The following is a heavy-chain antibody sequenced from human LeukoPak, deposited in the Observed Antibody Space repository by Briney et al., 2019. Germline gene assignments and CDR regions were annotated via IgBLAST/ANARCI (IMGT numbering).Heavy chain of an antibody. D-gene: IGHD6-19*01. CDR3: ARDGVSAVAGTGAFDY. J-gene: IGHJ4*02. V-gene: IGHV1-18*01. CDR1: GYTFTGYG. CDR2: ISAYNGNT. Sequence: ASVKVSCKASGYTFTGYGISWVRQAPGQGLEWMGWISAYNGNTNYAQKLQGRVTMTTDTSTSTAYMELRSLRSDDTAVYYCARDGVSAVAGTGAFDYWGQGTLVTVSS.